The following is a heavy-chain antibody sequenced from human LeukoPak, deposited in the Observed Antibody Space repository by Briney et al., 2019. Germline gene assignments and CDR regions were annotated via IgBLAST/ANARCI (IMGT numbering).Heavy chain of an antibody. CDR3: SKDIGWFDP. J-gene: IGHJ5*02. V-gene: IGHV3-23*01. Sequence: PGGSLRLSCAASGFTFRSYAMNWVRQAPGKGLEWVSAISGTGDSPHYADSVKGRFTISRDNSKHTLYLQMNSLTADTAAFYYCSKDIGWFDPWGEGTLVTVSS. CDR2: ISGTGDSP. CDR1: GFTFRSYA.